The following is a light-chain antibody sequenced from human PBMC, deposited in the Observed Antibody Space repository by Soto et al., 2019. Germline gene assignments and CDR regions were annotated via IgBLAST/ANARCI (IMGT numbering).Light chain of an antibody. CDR2: GAS. J-gene: IGKJ3*01. Sequence: EIVMTQSPATLSVSPGEGATLSCRASQSVGRDLAWCQQKPGQAPRLLIYGASTRATGIPARFTGSGSGTEFTLAINSLQSEGFAVYWCQQYNTWPPTFGPGTTVDIK. V-gene: IGKV3-15*01. CDR3: QQYNTWPPT. CDR1: QSVGRD.